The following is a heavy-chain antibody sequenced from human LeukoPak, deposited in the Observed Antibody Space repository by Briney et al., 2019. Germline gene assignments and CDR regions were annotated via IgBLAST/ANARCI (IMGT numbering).Heavy chain of an antibody. Sequence: GGSLRLSCAASGFTFSSYSMNWVRQAPGKGLEWVSYISSSSSTIYYADSVKGRFTISRDNAKNSLYLQMNSLRAEDTAVYYSARDRVVTRLSDAFDIWGQGTMVTVSS. CDR1: GFTFSSYS. V-gene: IGHV3-48*04. J-gene: IGHJ3*02. D-gene: IGHD4-23*01. CDR2: ISSSSSTI. CDR3: ARDRVVTRLSDAFDI.